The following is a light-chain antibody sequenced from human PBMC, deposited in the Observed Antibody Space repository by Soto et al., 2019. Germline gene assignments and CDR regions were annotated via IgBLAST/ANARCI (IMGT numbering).Light chain of an antibody. V-gene: IGKV1-9*01. CDR3: QQVHDYPIT. J-gene: IGKJ4*01. CDR1: QDIGRY. CDR2: GAS. Sequence: DIQLTQSPSFLSASVGDRVTVTCRSSQDIGRYLAWYQQKPGKVPKVLIYGASTLQSGVPPRFGGSGSGTAFTLTSSSLQPEDVANYFCQQVHDYPITFGGGTKVEIK.